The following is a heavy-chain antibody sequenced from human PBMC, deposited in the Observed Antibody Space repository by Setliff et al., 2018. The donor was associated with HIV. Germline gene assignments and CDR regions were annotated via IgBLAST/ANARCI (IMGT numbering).Heavy chain of an antibody. Sequence: LSLTCTVSGVSVSSGGYYWSWIRQHPGKGLEWIGYVYYIGTSYFNPSPKSRITISVDTSKNHFSLKLGFVTAADTAVYYCARGESTTWDLAEYFQHWGHGTLVTVSS. V-gene: IGHV4-31*03. CDR2: VYYIGTS. CDR3: ARGESTTWDLAEYFQH. CDR1: GVSVSSGGYY. J-gene: IGHJ1*01. D-gene: IGHD2-2*01.